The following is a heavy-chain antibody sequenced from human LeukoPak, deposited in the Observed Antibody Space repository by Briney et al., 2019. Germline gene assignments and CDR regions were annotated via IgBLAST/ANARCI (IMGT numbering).Heavy chain of an antibody. CDR2: IYYSGST. CDR3: ARGLRYFDWLLEGFDY. V-gene: IGHV4-31*03. CDR1: GGSISSGGYY. D-gene: IGHD3-9*01. Sequence: SETLSLTCTVSGGSISSGGYYWSWIRQHPGKGLEWIGYIYYSGSTYYNPSLKSRVTISVDTSKNQFSLKLSSVTAADTAVYYCARGLRYFDWLLEGFDYWGQGTLVTVSS. J-gene: IGHJ4*02.